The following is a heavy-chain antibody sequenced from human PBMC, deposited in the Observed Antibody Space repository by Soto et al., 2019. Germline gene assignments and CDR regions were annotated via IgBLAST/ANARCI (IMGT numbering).Heavy chain of an antibody. D-gene: IGHD3-22*01. CDR2: IIPIFGTA. V-gene: IGHV1-69*13. J-gene: IGHJ6*02. CDR3: ARLRADSNYYYYGMDV. Sequence: SVKVSCKASGGTFGSYAISWVRQAPGQGLEWMGGIIPIFGTANYAQKFQGRVTITADESTSTAYMELSSLRSEDTAVYYCARLRADSNYYYYGMDVWGQGTTVTVSS. CDR1: GGTFGSYA.